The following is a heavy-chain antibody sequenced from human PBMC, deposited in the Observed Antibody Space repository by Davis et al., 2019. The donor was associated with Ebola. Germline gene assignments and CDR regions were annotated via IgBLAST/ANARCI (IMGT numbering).Heavy chain of an antibody. D-gene: IGHD1-26*01. CDR3: ARPLGGFRQ. CDR2: IKHDGSEK. CDR1: GGSISSYY. V-gene: IGHV3-7*03. Sequence: PSETLSLTCTVSGGSISSYYWSWIRQPPGKGLEWVANIKHDGSEKYYVGSVKGRFTISRDNARNSLYLQMHNVRAEDTAVYYCARPLGGFRQWGQGTLVTVSS. J-gene: IGHJ4*02.